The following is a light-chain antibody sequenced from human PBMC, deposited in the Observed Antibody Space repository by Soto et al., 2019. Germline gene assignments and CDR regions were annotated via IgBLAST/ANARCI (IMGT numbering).Light chain of an antibody. J-gene: IGLJ3*02. CDR2: EVT. V-gene: IGLV2-18*02. CDR1: GSDFGRYNR. Sequence: QSALTQPPSVSGSPGKSVTISCTGTGSDFGRYNRVSWYQHTPGTAPKLLIYEVTNRPSGVPDRFSGSRSGNMASLTISGLQAEDDADYYCSSFTASDTWVLGGGTKLTVL. CDR3: SSFTASDTWV.